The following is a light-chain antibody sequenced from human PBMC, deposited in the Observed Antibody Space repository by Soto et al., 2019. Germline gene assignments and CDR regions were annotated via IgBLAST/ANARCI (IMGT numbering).Light chain of an antibody. V-gene: IGLV2-14*01. CDR2: GVS. CDR1: ITDLGAYNY. CDR3: SSYTSSITPYV. Sequence: QSALTQPASVSGSPGQSITISCTGTITDLGAYNYVSWYQQHPGKAPKLLIYGVSSRPSGVSNRFSGSKSGNAAYLTISGLQADDEAEYYCSSYTSSITPYVFGTGTKLTVL. J-gene: IGLJ1*01.